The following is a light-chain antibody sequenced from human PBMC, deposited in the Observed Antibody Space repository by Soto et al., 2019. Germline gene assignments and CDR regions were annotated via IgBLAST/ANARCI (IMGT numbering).Light chain of an antibody. Sequence: IQMTQSPSSLSASVGDRVTITCRASQGISSYLAWYQQKPGKAPKLLIYAASTLQSGVPSRFSGSGSGTDFTLTISCLQSEDFATYYCQQYYSYPTFGQGTKVDIK. J-gene: IGKJ1*01. V-gene: IGKV1-8*01. CDR1: QGISSY. CDR3: QQYYSYPT. CDR2: AAS.